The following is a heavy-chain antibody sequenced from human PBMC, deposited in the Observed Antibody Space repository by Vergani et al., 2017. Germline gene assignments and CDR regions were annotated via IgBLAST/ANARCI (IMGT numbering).Heavy chain of an antibody. CDR3: AREIAAAGTGPYYYYYGMDV. V-gene: IGHV1-2*02. CDR2: INPNSGGT. Sequence: VQLVQSGAEVKKPGATVKISCKVSGYTFTGYYMHWVRQAPGQGLEWMGWINPNSGGTNYAQKFQGRVTMTRDTSISTAYMELSRLRSDDTAVYYCAREIAAAGTGPYYYYYGMDVWGQGTTVTVSS. CDR1: GYTFTGYY. D-gene: IGHD6-13*01. J-gene: IGHJ6*02.